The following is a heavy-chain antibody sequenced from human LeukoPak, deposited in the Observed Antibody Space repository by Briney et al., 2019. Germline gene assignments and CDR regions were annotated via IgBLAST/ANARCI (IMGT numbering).Heavy chain of an antibody. CDR1: GYTLTELS. J-gene: IGHJ6*02. Sequence: GASVKVSCKVSGYTLTELSMHWVRQAPGKGLEWMGGFDPEDGETIYAQKFQGRVTMTEDTSTDTAYMELSSLRSEDTAVYYCATDTGIAAAGTLPAEDYYYGMDVWGQGTTVTVSS. D-gene: IGHD6-13*01. CDR3: ATDTGIAAAGTLPAEDYYYGMDV. CDR2: FDPEDGET. V-gene: IGHV1-24*01.